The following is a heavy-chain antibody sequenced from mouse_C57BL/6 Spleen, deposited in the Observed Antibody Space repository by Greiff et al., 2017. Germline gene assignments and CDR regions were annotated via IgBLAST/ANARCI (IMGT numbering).Heavy chain of an antibody. J-gene: IGHJ4*01. CDR3: TRNYDYPAIGY. D-gene: IGHD2-4*01. CDR1: GFTFSDAW. V-gene: IGHV6-6*01. CDR2: IRNKANNHAT. Sequence: EVMLVESGGGLVQPGGSMKLSCAASGFTFSDAWMDWVRQSPEKGLEWVAEIRNKANNHATYYAESVKGRFTISSDDSKSSVYLQMNSLRAEDTGIYYCTRNYDYPAIGYWGQGTSVTVSS.